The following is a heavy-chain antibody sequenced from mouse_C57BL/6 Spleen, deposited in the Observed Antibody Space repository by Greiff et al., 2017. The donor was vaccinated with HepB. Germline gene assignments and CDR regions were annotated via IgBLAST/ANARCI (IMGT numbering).Heavy chain of an antibody. CDR3: ARHNYYGSSHWYFDV. J-gene: IGHJ1*03. CDR2: INPGSGGT. Sequence: QLQQSGAELVRPGTSVKVSCKASGYAFTNYLIEWVKQRPGQGLEWIGVINPGSGGTNYNEKFKGKATLTADKSSSTAYMQLSSLTSEASAVYFCARHNYYGSSHWYFDVWGTGTTVTVSS. CDR1: GYAFTNYL. V-gene: IGHV1-54*01. D-gene: IGHD1-1*01.